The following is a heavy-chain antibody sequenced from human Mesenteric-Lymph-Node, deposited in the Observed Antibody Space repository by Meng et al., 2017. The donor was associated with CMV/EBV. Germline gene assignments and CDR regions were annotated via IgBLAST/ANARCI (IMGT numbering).Heavy chain of an antibody. CDR3: ATGPPSTTQRVYFDY. CDR2: ISHSGTT. V-gene: IGHV4-39*07. J-gene: IGHJ4*02. Sequence: SITRGNYYWSWIRQHPGKGLEWIGEISHSGTTVYNPSLRSRVTISLDKSKNQFSLRLSSVAAADTALYYCATGPPSTTQRVYFDYWGQGTLVTVSS. CDR1: SITRGNYY. D-gene: IGHD6-25*01.